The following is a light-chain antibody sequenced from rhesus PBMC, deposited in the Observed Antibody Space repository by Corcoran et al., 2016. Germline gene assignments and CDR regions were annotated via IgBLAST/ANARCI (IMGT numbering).Light chain of an antibody. V-gene: IGKV4-1*01. CDR1: QSLLYSSNNKNY. Sequence: DIVMTQSPDSLAVSLGERVTINCKSSQSLLYSSNNKNYLAWYQQKPGQAPKLLIYWASTRESGVPNRFRGSGSVKDFTVTISGLQAEDVAVYYCQQYYSSPLTFGGGTKVEIK. CDR2: WAS. J-gene: IGKJ4*01. CDR3: QQYYSSPLT.